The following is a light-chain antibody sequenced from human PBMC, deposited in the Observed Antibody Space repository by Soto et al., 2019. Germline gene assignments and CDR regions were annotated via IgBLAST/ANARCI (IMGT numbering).Light chain of an antibody. CDR2: EVS. CDR1: SSDVGNYKY. CDR3: FSYTSSGTYV. J-gene: IGLJ1*01. Sequence: QSSLTHPASLSGSPGQSITISCTGASSDVGNYKYVSWYQQHPGKAPKLMIYEVSNWPSGVSNRFSGSKSGNTASLTISGLQAEDETDYYCFSYTSSGTYVFGTGTKVTVL. V-gene: IGLV2-14*01.